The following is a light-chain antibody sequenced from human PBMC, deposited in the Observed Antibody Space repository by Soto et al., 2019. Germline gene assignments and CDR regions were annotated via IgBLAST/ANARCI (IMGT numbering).Light chain of an antibody. J-gene: IGKJ3*01. CDR1: QTVLYSTNNKNY. V-gene: IGKV4-1*01. Sequence: DNVMTQSPDSLAVSLGERATINCKSSQTVLYSTNNKNYLAWYQQKPGQPPKLLIYWASTRESGVPDRFSGRGSGTAFTLTISSLQAEYEPFYYCQHYFSIPRIFAPGTKV. CDR2: WAS. CDR3: QHYFSIPRI.